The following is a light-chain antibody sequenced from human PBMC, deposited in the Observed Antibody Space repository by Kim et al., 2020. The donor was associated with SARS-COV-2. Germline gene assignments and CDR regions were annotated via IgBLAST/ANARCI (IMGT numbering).Light chain of an antibody. J-gene: IGKJ1*01. CDR1: QNIDNY. V-gene: IGKV1-5*01. CDR3: QQYNSYWT. CDR2: DAS. Sequence: DIQMTQSPSTLSASVGDRVTITCRASQNIDNYLAWFQQKPEKAPKLLIYDASSLESGVPSRFSGSGSGTEFTLTISSLQPDDFVTYYCQQYNSYWTFGQGTKVEIK.